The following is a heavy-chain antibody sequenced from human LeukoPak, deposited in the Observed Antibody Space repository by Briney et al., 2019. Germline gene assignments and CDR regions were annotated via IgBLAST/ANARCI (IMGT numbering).Heavy chain of an antibody. CDR3: ATDLRYSGYDLRPYYFDY. CDR1: GFTFSSYA. D-gene: IGHD5-12*01. J-gene: IGHJ4*02. CDR2: ISGSGGST. Sequence: PGGSLRLSCAASGFTFSSYAMSWVGQAPGKGLEWVSAISGSGGSTYYADSVKGRFTISRDNSKNTLYLQMNSLRAEDTAVYYCATDLRYSGYDLRPYYFDYWGQGTLVTVSS. V-gene: IGHV3-23*01.